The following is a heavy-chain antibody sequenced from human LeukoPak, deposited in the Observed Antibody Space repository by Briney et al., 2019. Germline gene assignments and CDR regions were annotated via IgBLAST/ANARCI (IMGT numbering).Heavy chain of an antibody. D-gene: IGHD6-13*01. CDR2: IYYSGST. CDR3: ATRPQLAIFDY. V-gene: IGHV4-59*01. J-gene: IGHJ4*02. Sequence: SETLSLTCTVSGGSISRYYWSWIRQPPGKGLEGIEYIYYSGSTNYNPSLKSRVTISVATSTTQSSLRLSSVTAADTAVYYCATRPQLAIFDYWGQGTLVTVSS. CDR1: GGSISRYY.